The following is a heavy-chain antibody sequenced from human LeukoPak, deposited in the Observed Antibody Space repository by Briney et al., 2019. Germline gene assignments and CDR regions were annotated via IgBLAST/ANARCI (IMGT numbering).Heavy chain of an antibody. Sequence: GASVKVSCKASGYTFTSYYMHWVRQAPGQGLEWMGIINPSGGSTSYAQNFQGRVTMTRDMSTSTVYMELSSLRSEDTAVYYCAREPGTSYYDSIGYPNYWGQGTLVTVSS. V-gene: IGHV1-46*01. D-gene: IGHD3-22*01. CDR2: INPSGGST. CDR3: AREPGTSYYDSIGYPNY. J-gene: IGHJ4*02. CDR1: GYTFTSYY.